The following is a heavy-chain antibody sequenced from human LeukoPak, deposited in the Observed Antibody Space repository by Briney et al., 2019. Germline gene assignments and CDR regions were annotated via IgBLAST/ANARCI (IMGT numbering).Heavy chain of an antibody. CDR3: AKDLALGGGSIFDY. CDR1: GFTFSNYA. V-gene: IGHV3-23*01. D-gene: IGHD3-10*01. J-gene: IGHJ4*02. CDR2: ISGSGGNT. Sequence: GGSLRLSCAASGFTFSNYAMSWVRQAPGKGLEWVSAISGSGGNTYYAGSVKGRFAISRDNSKNTLYLQMNSLRAEDTAVYYCAKDLALGGGSIFDYWGQGTLVTVSS.